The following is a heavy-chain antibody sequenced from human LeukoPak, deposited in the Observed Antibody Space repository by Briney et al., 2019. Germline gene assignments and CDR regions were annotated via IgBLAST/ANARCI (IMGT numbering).Heavy chain of an antibody. J-gene: IGHJ3*02. D-gene: IGHD2-15*01. CDR1: GYTFTGYY. CDR3: ATATGVRYCSGGSCYSGAFDI. V-gene: IGHV1-2*02. Sequence: ASVKVSCKASGYTFTGYYMHWVRQAPGQGLEWMGWINPNSGGTNYAQKFQDRVTMTRDTSISTAYMELSRLRSDDTAVYYCATATGVRYCSGGSCYSGAFDIWGQGTMVTVSS. CDR2: INPNSGGT.